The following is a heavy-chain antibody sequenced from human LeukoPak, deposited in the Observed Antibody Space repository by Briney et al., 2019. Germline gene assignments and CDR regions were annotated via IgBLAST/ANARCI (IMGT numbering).Heavy chain of an antibody. CDR2: IIPILGIA. CDR3: ARADYGSGSRNFDY. V-gene: IGHV1-69*04. Sequence: SVKVSCKASGGTFSSYAISWVRQAPGQGLEWMGRIIPILGIANYAQKFQGRVTITADKSTSTAYMELSSLRSEDTAVYYCARADYGSGSRNFDYWGQGTLVTVSS. J-gene: IGHJ4*02. CDR1: GGTFSSYA. D-gene: IGHD3-10*01.